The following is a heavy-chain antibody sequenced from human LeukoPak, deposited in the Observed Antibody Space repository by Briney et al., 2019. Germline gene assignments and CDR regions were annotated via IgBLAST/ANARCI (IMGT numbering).Heavy chain of an antibody. J-gene: IGHJ5*01. Sequence: GGSLRLSCSASGFTFSYYGFHWVRQPPGKGLEWVAFIRYSANDRYYADSVKGRFSISRDNAKNSLYLQMNSLRAEDTALYYCAAVPAAMPVDWFDSWGQGTLVTVSS. V-gene: IGHV3-30*02. CDR2: IRYSANDR. CDR3: AAVPAAMPVDWFDS. D-gene: IGHD2-2*01. CDR1: GFTFSYYG.